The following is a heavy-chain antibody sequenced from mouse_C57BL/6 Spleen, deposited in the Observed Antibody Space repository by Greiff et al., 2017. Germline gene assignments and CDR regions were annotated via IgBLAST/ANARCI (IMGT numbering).Heavy chain of an antibody. CDR1: GFTFSDYG. V-gene: IGHV5-17*01. CDR2: ISSGSSTI. J-gene: IGHJ4*01. Sequence: EVQLQESGGGLVKPGGSLKLSCAASGFTFSDYGMHWVRQAPEKGLEWVAYISSGSSTIYYADTVKGRFTISRDNDKNTLCLQMTSLRSEDTAMYYCARGGMDYWGQGTSVTVSS. CDR3: ARGGMDY.